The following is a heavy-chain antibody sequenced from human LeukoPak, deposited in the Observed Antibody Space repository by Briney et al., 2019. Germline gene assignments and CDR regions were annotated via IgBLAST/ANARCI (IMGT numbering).Heavy chain of an antibody. J-gene: IGHJ4*02. CDR2: IKQDGSEK. D-gene: IGHD3-9*01. CDR1: GFTFSSYG. V-gene: IGHV3-7*01. CDR3: ARDRKYYDILTGYYKSNFDY. Sequence: GGSLRLSCAASGFTFSSYGMHWVRQAPGKGLEWVANIKQDGSEKYYVDSVKGRFTISRDNAKNSLYLQMNSLRAEDTAVYYWARDRKYYDILTGYYKSNFDYWGQGTLVTVSS.